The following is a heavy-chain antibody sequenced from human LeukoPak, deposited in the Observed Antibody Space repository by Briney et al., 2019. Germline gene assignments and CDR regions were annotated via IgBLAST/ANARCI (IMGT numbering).Heavy chain of an antibody. V-gene: IGHV4-34*01. CDR1: GGSFSGYY. CDR2: INHSGST. CDR3: ARGRAAAGNKGFDY. D-gene: IGHD6-13*01. J-gene: IGHJ4*02. Sequence: SETLSLTCAVYGGSFSGYYWSWIRQPPGKGLEWIGEINHSGSTNYNPSLKSRVTISVDTSKNQFSLKLSSVTAADTAVYYCARGRAAAGNKGFDYWGQGTLVTVSS.